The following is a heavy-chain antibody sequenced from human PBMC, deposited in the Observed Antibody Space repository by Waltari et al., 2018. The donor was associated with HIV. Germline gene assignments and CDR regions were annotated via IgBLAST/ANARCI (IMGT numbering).Heavy chain of an antibody. D-gene: IGHD3-22*01. Sequence: QVQLQQWRAGLLKPSETLSLTCPVLARSFSSYYWTWFRQPPGKGLEWIGEINHSGSTNYNPSLKSRVTISVDTSKNQFSLKLSSVTAADTAVYYCASNYYASSGGPFDYWGQGTLVTVSS. J-gene: IGHJ4*02. CDR2: INHSGST. CDR3: ASNYYASSGGPFDY. CDR1: ARSFSSYY. V-gene: IGHV4-34*01.